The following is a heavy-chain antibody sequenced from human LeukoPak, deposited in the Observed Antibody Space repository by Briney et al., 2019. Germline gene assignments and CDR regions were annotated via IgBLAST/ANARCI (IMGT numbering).Heavy chain of an antibody. CDR3: AREVGATLDY. Sequence: SETLSLTCTVSGGSISSYYWSWIRQPPGKGLEWIGYIYYSGSTYYNPSLKSRVTISVDTSKNQFSLKLSSVTAADTAVYYCAREVGATLDYWGQGTLVTVSS. CDR1: GGSISSYY. CDR2: IYYSGST. J-gene: IGHJ4*02. V-gene: IGHV4-59*12. D-gene: IGHD1-26*01.